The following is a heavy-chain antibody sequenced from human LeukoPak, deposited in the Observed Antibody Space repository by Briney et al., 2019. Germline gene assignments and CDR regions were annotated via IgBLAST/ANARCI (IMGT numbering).Heavy chain of an antibody. D-gene: IGHD3-10*01. J-gene: IGHJ4*02. CDR3: ARATMVRGVPIPSFDY. CDR1: GGSISSYY. V-gene: IGHV4-59*08. Sequence: PSETLSLTCTVSGGSISSYYWSWIRQPPGKGLEWIGYIYYSGSTNYNPSLKSRVTISVDTSKNQFSLKLSSVTAADTAVYYCARATMVRGVPIPSFDYWGQGTLVTVSS. CDR2: IYYSGST.